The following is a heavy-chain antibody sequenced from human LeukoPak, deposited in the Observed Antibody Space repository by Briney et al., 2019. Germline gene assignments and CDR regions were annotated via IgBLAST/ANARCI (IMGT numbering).Heavy chain of an antibody. CDR3: AKDLIWEGAGAFDI. CDR2: ISGSGGST. CDR1: GFTFDDYG. V-gene: IGHV3-23*01. D-gene: IGHD1-26*01. J-gene: IGHJ3*02. Sequence: GGSLRLSCAASGFTFDDYGMSWVRQAPGKGLEWVSAISGSGGSTYYADSVKGRFTISRDNSKNTLYLQMNSLRAEDTAVYYCAKDLIWEGAGAFDIWGQGTMVTVSS.